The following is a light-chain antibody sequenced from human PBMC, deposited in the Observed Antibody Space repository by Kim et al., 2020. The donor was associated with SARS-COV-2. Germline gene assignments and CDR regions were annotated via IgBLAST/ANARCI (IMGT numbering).Light chain of an antibody. Sequence: LSPGESATLSCRASQSVSGSYLVWYQQRPGQAPRLLMYGASSRATGIPDRFSGSGSGTDFTLTITRLEPEDFAVYYCQQYASSPRTFGQGTKLEIK. CDR1: QSVSGSY. V-gene: IGKV3-20*01. J-gene: IGKJ2*01. CDR2: GAS. CDR3: QQYASSPRT.